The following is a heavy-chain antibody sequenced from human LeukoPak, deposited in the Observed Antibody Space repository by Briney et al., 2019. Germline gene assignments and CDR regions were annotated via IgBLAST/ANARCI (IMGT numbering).Heavy chain of an antibody. CDR2: ISAYNGNT. CDR1: GYTFTSYS. V-gene: IGHV1-18*01. CDR3: ARASYCSGGSCYSDY. Sequence: ASVCVSRKASGYTFTSYSISWVRQAPGQGLEWMGWISAYNGNTIYAQKVKGRVTMTTDTSTSTAYMELRSLKSDDTAVYYCARASYCSGGSCYSDYWGQGTLATVSS. D-gene: IGHD2-15*01. J-gene: IGHJ4*02.